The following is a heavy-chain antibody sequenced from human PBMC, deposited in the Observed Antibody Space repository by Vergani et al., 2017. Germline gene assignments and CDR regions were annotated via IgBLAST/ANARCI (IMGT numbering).Heavy chain of an antibody. J-gene: IGHJ3*02. D-gene: IGHD6-19*01. CDR1: GYTFTRYD. CDR2: MNPNSGNT. CDR3: ARADDSRGWYDAFDI. Sequence: QVQLVQSGAEVKKPGASVKVSCKASGYTFTRYDINWVRQATGQGLEWMGWMNPNSGNTGYAQKFQGRVTMTRNTSISKAYMELSSLRSEDTGVYYCARADDSRGWYDAFDIWGQGTMVTVSS. V-gene: IGHV1-8*01.